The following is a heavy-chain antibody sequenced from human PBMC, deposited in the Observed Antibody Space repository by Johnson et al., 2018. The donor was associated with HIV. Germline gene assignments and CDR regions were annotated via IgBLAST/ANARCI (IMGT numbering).Heavy chain of an antibody. J-gene: IGHJ3*02. CDR3: ARAHVSSSSSIDAFDI. CDR1: GFTFSSYA. V-gene: IGHV3-66*01. D-gene: IGHD6-6*01. Sequence: VQLVESGGGVVQPGGSLRLSCAASGFTFSSYAMSWVRQAPGKGLEWVSVIYSGDSTYYADYVKGRFTISRDNSKNTLYLQMNSLRAGDTAVYYCARAHVSSSSSIDAFDIWGQGTMVTVSS. CDR2: IYSGDST.